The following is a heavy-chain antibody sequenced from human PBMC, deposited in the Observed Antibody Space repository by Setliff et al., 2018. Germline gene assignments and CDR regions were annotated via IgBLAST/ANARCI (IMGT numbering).Heavy chain of an antibody. CDR3: ARINFYVSSGYYYAPDY. D-gene: IGHD3-22*01. Sequence: ASVKVSCKTSGYTFTNYGITWVRRAPGQGLEWMGWINNYSFKTNYPQKFLGRVTVTTDTSTGTAYMELGSLTSDDTAIYYCARINFYVSSGYYYAPDYWGPGTLVTVSS. V-gene: IGHV1-18*01. CDR2: INNYSFKT. J-gene: IGHJ4*02. CDR1: GYTFTNYG.